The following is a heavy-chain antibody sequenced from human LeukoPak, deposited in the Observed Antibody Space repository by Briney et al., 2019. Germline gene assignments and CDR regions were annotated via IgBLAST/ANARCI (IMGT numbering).Heavy chain of an antibody. CDR3: ARDLSRRIVGATPAY. D-gene: IGHD1-26*01. CDR2: ISAYNGNT. Sequence: ASVKVSCKASGYTFTSYGISWVRQAPGQGLEWMGWISAYNGNTNYAQKLQGRVTMTTDTSTSTAYMELRSLRSDDTAVYYCARDLSRRIVGATPAYWGQGTLVTVSS. V-gene: IGHV1-18*01. J-gene: IGHJ4*02. CDR1: GYTFTSYG.